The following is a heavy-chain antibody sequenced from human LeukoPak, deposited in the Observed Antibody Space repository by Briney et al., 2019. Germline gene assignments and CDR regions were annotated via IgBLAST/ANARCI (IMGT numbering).Heavy chain of an antibody. CDR3: ARGHSSWTDY. V-gene: IGHV1-18*01. D-gene: IGHD6-13*01. CDR2: ISAYNGNT. J-gene: IGHJ4*02. Sequence: EWMGWISAYNGNTNYAQKLQGRVTMTTDTSTSTAYMELRSLRSDDTAVYYCARGHSSWTDYWGQGTLVTVSS.